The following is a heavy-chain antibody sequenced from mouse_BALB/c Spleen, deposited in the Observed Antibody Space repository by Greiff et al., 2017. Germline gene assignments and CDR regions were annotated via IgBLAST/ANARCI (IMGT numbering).Heavy chain of an antibody. J-gene: IGHJ1*01. D-gene: IGHD1-1*01. V-gene: IGHV3-2*02. CDR3: ARCEMVRSWYFDV. CDR2: ISYSGST. CDR1: GYSITSDYA. Sequence: EVQLQESGPGLVKPSQSLSLTCTVTGYSITSDYAWNWIRQFPGNKLEWMGYISYSGSTSYNPSLKSRISITRDTSKNQFFLQLNSVTTEDTATYYCARCEMVRSWYFDVWGAGTTVTVSS.